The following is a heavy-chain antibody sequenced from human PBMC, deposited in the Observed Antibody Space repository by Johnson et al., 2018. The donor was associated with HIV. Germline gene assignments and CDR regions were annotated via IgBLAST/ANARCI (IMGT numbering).Heavy chain of an antibody. D-gene: IGHD3-3*01. CDR3: AKGPEWLWSRSAFDI. CDR1: GFTFSSYG. CDR2: ISYDGSNK. V-gene: IGHV3-30*18. Sequence: QVQLVESGGGVVQPGRSLRLSCAASGFTFSSYGMHWVRQAPGKGLEWVAVISYDGSNKYYADSVKGRFTISRDNSKNTLYLQMNSLRAEDTAVYYCAKGPEWLWSRSAFDIWGQGTMVTVSS. J-gene: IGHJ3*02.